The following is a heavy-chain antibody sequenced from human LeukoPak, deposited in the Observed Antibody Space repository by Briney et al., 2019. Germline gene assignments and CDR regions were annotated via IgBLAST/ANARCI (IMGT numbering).Heavy chain of an antibody. J-gene: IGHJ4*02. CDR1: GGSISSSSYY. CDR3: ARDDYGDYALFDY. D-gene: IGHD4-17*01. CDR2: IYYSGST. V-gene: IGHV4-39*07. Sequence: PSETLSLTCTVPGGSISSSSYYWGWIRQPPGKGLEWIGSIYYSGSTYYNPSLKSRVTISVDTSKNQFSLKLSSVTAADTAVYYCARDDYGDYALFDYWGQGTLVTVSS.